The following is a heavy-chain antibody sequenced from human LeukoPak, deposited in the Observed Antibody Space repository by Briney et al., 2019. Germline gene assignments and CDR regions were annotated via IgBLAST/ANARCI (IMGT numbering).Heavy chain of an antibody. D-gene: IGHD6-13*01. V-gene: IGHV1-46*01. J-gene: IGHJ1*01. CDR1: GYTFIRNY. Sequence: ASVKVSCKASGYTFIRNYIHWVRQAPGQGLEWMGIINPSGGSTSYAQIFQGRVTMTRDTSTSTVYMGLSSLRSEDTAVYYCARGGSSWYRGSFQHWGQGTLVTVSS. CDR3: ARGGSSWYRGSFQH. CDR2: INPSGGST.